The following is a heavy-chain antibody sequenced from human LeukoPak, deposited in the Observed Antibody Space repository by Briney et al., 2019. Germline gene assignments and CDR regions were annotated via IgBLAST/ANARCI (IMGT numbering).Heavy chain of an antibody. Sequence: SETLSLTCTVSGGSISSYYWSWIRQPAGKGLEWIGRIYTSGSTNYNPPLKSRVTMSVDTSKNQFSLKLSSVTAADTAVYYCARGRSQMLWFGESYNWFDPWGQGTLVTVSS. J-gene: IGHJ5*02. CDR2: IYTSGST. D-gene: IGHD3-10*01. CDR3: ARGRSQMLWFGESYNWFDP. CDR1: GGSISSYY. V-gene: IGHV4-4*07.